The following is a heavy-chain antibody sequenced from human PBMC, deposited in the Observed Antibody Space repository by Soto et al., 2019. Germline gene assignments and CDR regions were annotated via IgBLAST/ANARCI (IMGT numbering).Heavy chain of an antibody. CDR2: ISSSSSYI. Sequence: GKGLEWVSSISSSSSYIYYADSVKGRFTISRDNVKNSLYLQMNSRRAEDTAVYYCARFFFFQAEDGIRDTVPVSAFLLNRSSDL. J-gene: IGHJ2*01. CDR3: ARFFFFQAEDGIRDTVPVSAFLLNRSSDL. D-gene: IGHD1-20*01. V-gene: IGHV3-21*01.